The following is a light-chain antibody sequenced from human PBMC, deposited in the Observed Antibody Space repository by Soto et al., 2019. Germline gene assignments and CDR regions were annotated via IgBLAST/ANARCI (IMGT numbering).Light chain of an antibody. V-gene: IGKV3-15*01. Sequence: EIVMTQSPANLSVSPGERATLSCRASQSVSSNLAWYQQKPGQGPRLLIYGASTRATGIPARFSGSGSGTEFTLTISSLQSEDFAVYSCQQYNKWPPYTFGQGTKVEIK. CDR3: QQYNKWPPYT. CDR2: GAS. J-gene: IGKJ2*01. CDR1: QSVSSN.